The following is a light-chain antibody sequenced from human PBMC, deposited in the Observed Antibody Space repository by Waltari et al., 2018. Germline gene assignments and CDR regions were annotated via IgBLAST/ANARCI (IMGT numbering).Light chain of an antibody. V-gene: IGKV3-20*01. CDR3: EQYGTSPWT. J-gene: IGKJ1*01. CDR2: GAS. CDR1: QSVRSIY. Sequence: EIVLTQSPGTLSLSPGERATLSCRASQSVRSIYLAWYQQKAGQAPRLLIYGASSRATGIPDRFSCSGSGTDFTLTISRLEPEDFAVYYCEQYGTSPWTFGQGTKVEIK.